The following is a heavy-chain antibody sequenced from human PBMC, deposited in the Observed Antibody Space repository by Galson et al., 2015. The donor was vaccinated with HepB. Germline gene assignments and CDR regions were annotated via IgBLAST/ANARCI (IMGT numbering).Heavy chain of an antibody. D-gene: IGHD3-10*01. V-gene: IGHV3-21*01. Sequence: SLRLSCAASGFTFSSYDMHWVRQATGKGLEWVSSFSSSNSYIYYADSVKGRFTISRDNAKNSLYLQMNSLRAEDRAVYYCAREGVLGRVGVSTPLYYWGQGSLFPVSS. CDR3: AREGVLGRVGVSTPLYY. CDR1: GFTFSSYD. CDR2: FSSSNSYI. J-gene: IGHJ4*02.